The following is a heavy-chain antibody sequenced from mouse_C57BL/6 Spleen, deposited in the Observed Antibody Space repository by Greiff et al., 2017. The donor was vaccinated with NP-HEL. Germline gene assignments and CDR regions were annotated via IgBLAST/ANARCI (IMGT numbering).Heavy chain of an antibody. D-gene: IGHD1-1*01. J-gene: IGHJ1*03. Sequence: VKLLESGPELVKPGASVKISCKASGYAFSSSWMNWVKQRPGKGLEWIGRIYPGDGDTNYNGKFKGKATLTADKSSSTAYMQLSSLTSEDSAVYFCARYRYYGSSYWYFDVWGTGTTVTVSS. CDR2: IYPGDGDT. CDR3: ARYRYYGSSYWYFDV. CDR1: GYAFSSSW. V-gene: IGHV1-82*01.